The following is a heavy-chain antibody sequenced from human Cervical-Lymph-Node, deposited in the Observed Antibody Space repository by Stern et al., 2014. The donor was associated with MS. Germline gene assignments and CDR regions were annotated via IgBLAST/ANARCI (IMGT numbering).Heavy chain of an antibody. V-gene: IGHV3-21*01. CDR2: ISSSSSYI. CDR1: GFTFSSYR. Sequence: VQLVESGGGLVKPGGSLRLSCAASGFTFSSYRMNWVRQAPGKGLEWVSSISSSSSYICYAASVKGRCTISRDNAKNSLYLQMNSLRAEDTAVYYCARAEYSSSSFSYWGQGTLVTVSS. J-gene: IGHJ4*02. CDR3: ARAEYSSSSFSY. D-gene: IGHD6-6*01.